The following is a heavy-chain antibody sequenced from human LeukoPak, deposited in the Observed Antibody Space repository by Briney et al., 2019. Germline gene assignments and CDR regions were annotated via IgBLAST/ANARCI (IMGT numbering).Heavy chain of an antibody. CDR2: ISCSGGST. V-gene: IGHV3-23*01. CDR1: GFTFSSYG. CDR3: AKKQWFGELHTAMDV. Sequence: GGSLRLSGAASGFTFSSYGMSWVRQAPGKGLEWVSAISCSGGSTYYADSVKGRFTISRDNSKNTLYLQMNSLRAEDTAVYYCAKKQWFGELHTAMDVWGKGTTVTISS. D-gene: IGHD3-10*01. J-gene: IGHJ6*03.